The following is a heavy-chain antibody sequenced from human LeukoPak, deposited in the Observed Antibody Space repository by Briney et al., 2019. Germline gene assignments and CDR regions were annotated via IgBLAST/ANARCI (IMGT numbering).Heavy chain of an antibody. Sequence: GGSLRLSCAAPGFTFSDYWMHWVRQAPGKGPAWVSRINPDGTSTSYADSVKGRFTISRDNAKNTLYLQISSVRAEDTAVYYCARDMWETCDYWGQGTLVTVSS. CDR3: ARDMWETCDY. CDR1: GFTFSDYW. J-gene: IGHJ4*02. CDR2: INPDGTST. D-gene: IGHD1-26*01. V-gene: IGHV3-74*01.